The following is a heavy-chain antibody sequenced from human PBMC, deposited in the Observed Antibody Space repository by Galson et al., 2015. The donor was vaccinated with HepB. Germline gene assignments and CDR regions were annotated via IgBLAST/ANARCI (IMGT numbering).Heavy chain of an antibody. Sequence: SLRLSCAASGFTFDDYAMHWVRQAPGKGLEWVSGISWNSGSIGYADSVKGRFTISRDNAKNSLYLQMNSLRAEDTALYYCAKNRELELRRLGAFDIWGQGTMVTVSS. CDR1: GFTFDDYA. D-gene: IGHD1-7*01. V-gene: IGHV3-9*01. CDR2: ISWNSGSI. J-gene: IGHJ3*02. CDR3: AKNRELELRRLGAFDI.